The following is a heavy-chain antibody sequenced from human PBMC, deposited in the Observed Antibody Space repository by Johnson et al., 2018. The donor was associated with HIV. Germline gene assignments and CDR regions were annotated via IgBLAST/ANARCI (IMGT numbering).Heavy chain of an antibody. CDR3: AKGFFELDDAFDI. J-gene: IGHJ3*02. V-gene: IGHV3-9*01. D-gene: IGHD3/OR15-3a*01. CDR1: GFTFDDYA. Sequence: VQLVESGGGLVQPGRSLRLSCAASGFTFDDYAMHWVRQAPGKGLEWVSGISWNRGIIGYADSVKGLFTISRDNAKNSLYLQMNSLRAEDTALYYCAKGFFELDDAFDIWGQGTMVTVSS. CDR2: ISWNRGII.